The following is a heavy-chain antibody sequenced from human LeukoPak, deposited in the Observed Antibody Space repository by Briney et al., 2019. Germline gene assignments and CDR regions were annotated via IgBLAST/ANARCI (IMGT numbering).Heavy chain of an antibody. V-gene: IGHV3-9*01. D-gene: IGHD5-24*01. CDR1: GFTFDDYA. J-gene: IGHJ4*02. CDR2: ISWNSGSI. CDR3: AKGEMATIRIALLNY. Sequence: GRSLRLSCAASGFTFDDYAMNWVRQAPGKGLEWVSGISWNSGSIGYADSVKGRFTISRDNAKNSLYLQMNSLRAEDTALYYCAKGEMATIRIALLNYWGQGTLVTVSS.